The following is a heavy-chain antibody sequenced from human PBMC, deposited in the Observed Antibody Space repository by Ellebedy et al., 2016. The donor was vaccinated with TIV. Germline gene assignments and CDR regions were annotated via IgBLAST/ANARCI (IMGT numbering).Heavy chain of an antibody. V-gene: IGHV3-66*01. CDR2: IYSGGST. J-gene: IGHJ4*02. CDR3: ARAGGIAAAGYLFDY. Sequence: PGGSLRLSCAASGFTVSSNYMSWVRQAPGKGLEWVSVIYSGGSTYYADSVKGRFTISRDNSKNTLYLQMNSLRAEDTAVYYCARAGGIAAAGYLFDYWGQGTLVTVSS. D-gene: IGHD6-13*01. CDR1: GFTVSSNY.